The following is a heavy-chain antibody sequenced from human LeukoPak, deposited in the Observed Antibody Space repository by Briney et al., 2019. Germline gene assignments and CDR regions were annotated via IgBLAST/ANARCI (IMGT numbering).Heavy chain of an antibody. D-gene: IGHD4-17*01. V-gene: IGHV3-48*03. CDR2: ISSSGSTI. CDR3: ARDGDYGDYPDY. J-gene: IGHJ4*02. CDR1: GFTFSSYE. Sequence: GGSLRLSCAASGFTFSSYEMNGVRQAPGKGREGGSYISSSGSTIYYADSVKGRFTISRDNAKNSLYLQMNSLRAEDTAVYYCARDGDYGDYPDYWGQGTLVTVSS.